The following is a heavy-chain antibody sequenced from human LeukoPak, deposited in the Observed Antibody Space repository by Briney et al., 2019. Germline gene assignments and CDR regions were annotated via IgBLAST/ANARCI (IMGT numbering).Heavy chain of an antibody. CDR2: IKQDESEK. V-gene: IGHV3-7*01. CDR3: VRDKGGLLRVFDY. Sequence: GGSLRLSCAASGFTFSSHWMSWIRQAPGKGLEWVANIKQDESEKFYVDSVKGRFTISRDNAKQSLYLQMDNLRAKDTAVYYCVRDKGGLLRVFDYWGQGTLVTVSS. J-gene: IGHJ4*02. D-gene: IGHD3-10*01. CDR1: GFTFSSHW.